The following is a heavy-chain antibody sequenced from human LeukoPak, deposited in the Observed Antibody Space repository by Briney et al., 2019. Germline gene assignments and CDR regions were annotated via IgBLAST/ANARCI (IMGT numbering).Heavy chain of an antibody. CDR1: GGSISSYY. J-gene: IGHJ6*02. CDR2: IYYSGGT. V-gene: IGHV4-59*08. CDR3: XXXYSSSLGGMDV. D-gene: IGHD6-6*01. Sequence: SETLSLTCTVSGGSISSYYWSWIRQPPGKGLEWIGYIYYSGGTNYNPSLKSRVTISVDTSKNQFSLKLSSVTAADTAVYYCXXXYSSSLGGMDVWGQGTPVTVSS.